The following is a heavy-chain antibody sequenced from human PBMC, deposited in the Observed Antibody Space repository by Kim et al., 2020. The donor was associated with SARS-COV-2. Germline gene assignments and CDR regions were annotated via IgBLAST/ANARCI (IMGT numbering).Heavy chain of an antibody. CDR3: AREEQQLVASHYGMDV. CDR2: IIPIFGTA. V-gene: IGHV1-69*13. D-gene: IGHD6-13*01. CDR1: GGTFSSYA. Sequence: SVKVSCKASGGTFSSYATSWVRQAPGQGLEWMGGIIPIFGTANYAQKFQGRVTITADESTSTAYMELSSLRSEDTAVYYCAREEQQLVASHYGMDVWGQGTTVTVSS. J-gene: IGHJ6*02.